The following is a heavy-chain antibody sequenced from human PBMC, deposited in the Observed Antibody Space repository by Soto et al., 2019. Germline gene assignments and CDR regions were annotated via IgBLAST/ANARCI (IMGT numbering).Heavy chain of an antibody. J-gene: IGHJ4*02. CDR1: GDSINTYY. CDR2: VYHSGST. Sequence: ETLSLTCTVSGDSINTYYWSWIRQPPGKGLEWIGNVYHSGSTNYNPSLKSRVTISVDTSKNQFSLNLSSVTAADTAVYYCARGSHVLDYWGQGTLVTVSS. V-gene: IGHV4-59*01. CDR3: ARGSHVLDY.